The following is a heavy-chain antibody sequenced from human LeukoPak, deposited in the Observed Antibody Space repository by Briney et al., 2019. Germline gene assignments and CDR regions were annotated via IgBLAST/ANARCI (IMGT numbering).Heavy chain of an antibody. Sequence: GGSLRLSCTASGFIFSGCWMSWVRQAPGKGLEWVANIRQAGSETYYVDSVKGRFTISRDNAKNSLYLQMNSLRAEDTAVYYCARGLLQYVDWLLPSFDYWGQGTLVTVSS. CDR1: GFIFSGCW. CDR2: IRQAGSET. V-gene: IGHV3-7*01. CDR3: ARGLLQYVDWLLPSFDY. D-gene: IGHD3-9*01. J-gene: IGHJ4*02.